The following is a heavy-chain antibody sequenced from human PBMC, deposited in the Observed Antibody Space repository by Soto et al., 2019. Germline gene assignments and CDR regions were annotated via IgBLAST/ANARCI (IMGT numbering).Heavy chain of an antibody. D-gene: IGHD3-9*01. Sequence: SGPTPVKPTQTLTLAWTFSGFSLRSHGMSVAWNRQPPGKALEWLARIDWDDDYYFSTSLKTRLTISKDTSKNQVVLTMTDMDPVDTATYYCARVLRYFERDYYFAYRGRGTLVTV. CDR1: GFSLRSHGMS. J-gene: IGHJ4*01. CDR2: IDWDDDY. CDR3: ARVLRYFERDYYFAY. V-gene: IGHV2-70*11.